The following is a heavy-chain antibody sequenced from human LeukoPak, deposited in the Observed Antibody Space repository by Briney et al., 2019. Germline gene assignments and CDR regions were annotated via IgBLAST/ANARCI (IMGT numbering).Heavy chain of an antibody. V-gene: IGHV6-1*01. Sequence: SQTLSLTCAISGDSVSRNNIAWNWIRQSPSRGLGWLGRTYFGSKWYHEDAISVKGRITINPDTSKNHFSLQLNSVIPEDTANCARGLGWPYFDSWGQGTLVTVSS. CDR2: TYFGSKWYH. CDR3: ARGLGWPYFDS. J-gene: IGHJ4*02. CDR1: GDSVSRNNIA. D-gene: IGHD5-24*01.